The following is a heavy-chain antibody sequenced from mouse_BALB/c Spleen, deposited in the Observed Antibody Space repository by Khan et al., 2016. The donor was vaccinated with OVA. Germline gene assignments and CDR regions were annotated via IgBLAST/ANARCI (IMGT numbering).Heavy chain of an antibody. CDR2: IWGGGDT. V-gene: IGHV2-6-4*01. J-gene: IGHJ4*01. CDR1: GFSLSRYN. D-gene: IGHD2-14*01. Sequence: QVRLHPSEPGLVAPSQSLSITCTVSGFSLSRYNIHWVRQPPGKGLEWRGIIWGGGDTDYNSTLKSRLSISKDNYKIQVFSKMNRLQTDDSAMYYCAIAYYRYDGYYAMDYWGQGTSVTVSS. CDR3: AIAYYRYDGYYAMDY.